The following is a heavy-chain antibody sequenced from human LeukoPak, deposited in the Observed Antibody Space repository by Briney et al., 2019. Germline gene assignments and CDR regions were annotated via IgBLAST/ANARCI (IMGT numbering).Heavy chain of an antibody. D-gene: IGHD1-26*01. Sequence: SETLSLTCTVSGDSIGSCYWNWIRRPPGKGLEWIGYIYYSGSTDYNPSLKSRVTISLDTSKNQFSLKLSSVTAADTAVYYCARREWEIGLFFDYWGQGTLVTVSS. J-gene: IGHJ4*02. CDR3: ARREWEIGLFFDY. V-gene: IGHV4-59*01. CDR1: GDSIGSCY. CDR2: IYYSGST.